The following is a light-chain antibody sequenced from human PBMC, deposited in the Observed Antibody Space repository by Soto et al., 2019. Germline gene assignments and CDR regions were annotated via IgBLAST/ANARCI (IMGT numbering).Light chain of an antibody. CDR2: GAS. Sequence: EIVMTQSPATLSVSPGERATLSCRASQSVSSNLAWYQQKPGQAPRLLIYGASTRATGIPARFSGSGSGTEFTLTISSLQSEDFAVYYCQQYNNSLTWTFGQGTKVDIK. CDR1: QSVSSN. V-gene: IGKV3-15*01. J-gene: IGKJ1*01. CDR3: QQYNNSLTWT.